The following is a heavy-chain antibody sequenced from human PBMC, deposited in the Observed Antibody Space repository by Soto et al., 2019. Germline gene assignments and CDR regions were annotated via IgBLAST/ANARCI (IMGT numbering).Heavy chain of an antibody. CDR1: GFTFSSFA. CDR2: ISDDGTNK. CDR3: ARAILFGTYDSTI. J-gene: IGHJ4*02. V-gene: IGHV3-30*04. D-gene: IGHD3-22*01. Sequence: QSGGSLRLSCKGSGFTFSSFAIQWVRQAPGKGLEWVAAISDDGTNKYTADSVKGRFTISRDNSRNTVYLQVNSLRSEDTAVYYCARAILFGTYDSTIWGQGALVTVSS.